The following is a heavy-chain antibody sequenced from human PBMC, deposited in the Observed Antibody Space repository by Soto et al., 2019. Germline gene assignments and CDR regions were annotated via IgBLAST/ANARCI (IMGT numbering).Heavy chain of an antibody. J-gene: IGHJ4*02. CDR1: GCSISSYY. D-gene: IGHD2-15*01. Sequence: SETLSLTCTVSGCSISSYYWSWIRQPPGKGLEWIGYIYYSGSTNYNPSLKIRVTISVDTSKNQYSLKLSSVTAADTAVYYCAREDCSGGSCYSPYWGKGTLVTVSS. CDR3: AREDCSGGSCYSPY. V-gene: IGHV4-59*01. CDR2: IYYSGST.